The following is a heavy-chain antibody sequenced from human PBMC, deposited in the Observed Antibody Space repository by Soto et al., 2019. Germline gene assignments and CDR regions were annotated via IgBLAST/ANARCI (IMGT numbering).Heavy chain of an antibody. CDR3: ATTRGLGGGAFDI. V-gene: IGHV5-10-1*03. CDR1: AYTFTNYW. Sequence: EVQLVQSGAEEKMPGESLRISCNGSAYTFTNYWIAWVRQMPGKGLEWMGRIDPSDADTNYSPSFQGHVTISADKSISTAYLQWSSLKASDSAMYYCATTRGLGGGAFDIWGQGTMVTVSS. J-gene: IGHJ3*02. D-gene: IGHD3-16*01. CDR2: IDPSDADT.